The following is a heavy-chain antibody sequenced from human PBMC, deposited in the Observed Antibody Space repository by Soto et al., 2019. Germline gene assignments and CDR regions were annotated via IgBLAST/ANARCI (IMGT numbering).Heavy chain of an antibody. Sequence: SVKVSCKASGGSFSTYGITWVRQAPGQGLEWMGGIIPTIGTTKYAQKFQGRVTITADASTTTAYVELSSLRSDDTAVYYCARELKEPGSSYYYGLDVWGQGTTVTVSS. J-gene: IGHJ6*02. V-gene: IGHV1-69*13. CDR1: GGSFSTYG. CDR2: IIPTIGTT. CDR3: ARELKEPGSSYYYGLDV. D-gene: IGHD3-10*01.